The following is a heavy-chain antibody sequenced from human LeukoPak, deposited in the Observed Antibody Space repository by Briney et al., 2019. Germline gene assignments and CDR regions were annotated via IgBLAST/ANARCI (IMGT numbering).Heavy chain of an antibody. CDR2: IYYSGST. D-gene: IGHD7-27*01. CDR3: TRHTWGLGSDH. J-gene: IGHJ4*02. V-gene: IGHV4-39*01. Sequence: PSETLSLTCTVSGGSISSSSYYWGWIRQPPGKGLEWVASIYYSGSTYYNPSLKSRVTMSVDTSKNQFSLKLSSLTAADTAVYYCTRHTWGLGSDHWGQGTLVTVSS. CDR1: GGSISSSSYY.